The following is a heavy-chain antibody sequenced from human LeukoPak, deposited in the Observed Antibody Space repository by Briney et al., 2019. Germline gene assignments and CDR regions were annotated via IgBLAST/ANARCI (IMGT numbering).Heavy chain of an antibody. J-gene: IGHJ3*02. D-gene: IGHD1-1*01. CDR3: AREYNVLAAFDI. CDR1: GFTFSSYW. Sequence: GGSLRLSCAVSGFTFSSYWMSWVRQAPGKGLEWVANIKQDGSEKYYVDSVKGRFTISRDNAKNSLYLQMNSLRAEDTAVYYCAREYNVLAAFDIWGQGTMVTVSS. CDR2: IKQDGSEK. V-gene: IGHV3-7*01.